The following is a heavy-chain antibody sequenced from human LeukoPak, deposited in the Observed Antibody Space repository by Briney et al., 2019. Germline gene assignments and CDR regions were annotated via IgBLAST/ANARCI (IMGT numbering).Heavy chain of an antibody. J-gene: IGHJ4*02. CDR2: ISGYNGNT. CDR1: GYSFISYD. D-gene: IGHD4-17*01. V-gene: IGHV1-18*01. CDR3: AKLKTVTTYYFDY. Sequence: ASVKVSCKASGYSFISYDINWVRQAPGQGLEWMGWISGYNGNTNYAQKFQGRVTMTTDTSTSTAYMELRSLRSDDTAVYYCAKLKTVTTYYFDYWGQGTLVTVSS.